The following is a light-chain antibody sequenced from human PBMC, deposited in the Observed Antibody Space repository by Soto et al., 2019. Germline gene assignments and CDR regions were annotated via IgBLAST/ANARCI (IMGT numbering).Light chain of an antibody. CDR1: SSNIGAGYD. CDR2: GNS. J-gene: IGLJ1*01. Sequence: QSLLTQPPSLSGAPGQRVTISCTGSSSNIGAGYDVHWYQQLPGTAPKLLIYGNSNRPSGVPDRFSGSKSGTSASLAITGLQAEDEADYYCRSYAGTSTYDNYVFGTGTKVNVL. CDR3: RSYAGTSTYDNYV. V-gene: IGLV1-40*01.